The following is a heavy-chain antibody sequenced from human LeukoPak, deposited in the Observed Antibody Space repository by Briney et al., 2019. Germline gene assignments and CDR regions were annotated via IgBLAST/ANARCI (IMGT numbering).Heavy chain of an antibody. CDR2: INPNSGGT. CDR3: ARDRYDSSGYYSRRFDY. V-gene: IGHV1-2*02. Sequence: ASVKVSCKASGYTFTGYYMHWVRQAPGQGLEWMGWINPNSGGTNYAQKFQGRVTMTRDTSISTAFMELSSLRSEDTAVYYCARDRYDSSGYYSRRFDYWGQGTLVTVSS. CDR1: GYTFTGYY. J-gene: IGHJ4*02. D-gene: IGHD3-22*01.